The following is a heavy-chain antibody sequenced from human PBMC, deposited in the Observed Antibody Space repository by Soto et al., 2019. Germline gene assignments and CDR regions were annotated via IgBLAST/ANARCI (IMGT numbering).Heavy chain of an antibody. V-gene: IGHV3-7*01. J-gene: IGHJ4*02. CDR2: ISGGASDK. CDR3: VREDWHRFDS. CDR1: GFMFSAYW. D-gene: IGHD2-21*01. Sequence: EVQLVDSGGRLVRPGGSLRLSCAASGFMFSAYWMSWVRQDPGKGLEWVATISGGASDKFYVDSVKGGFTISRDDSKNTLYLQMNSLRDEDTAVYYCVREDWHRFDSWGQGTLVTVSS.